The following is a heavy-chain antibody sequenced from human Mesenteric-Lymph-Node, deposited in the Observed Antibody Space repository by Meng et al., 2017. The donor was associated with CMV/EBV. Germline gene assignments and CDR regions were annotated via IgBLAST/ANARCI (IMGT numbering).Heavy chain of an antibody. V-gene: IGHV3-7*01. CDR2: IKQDGSEI. J-gene: IGHJ6*02. CDR1: GFSFSNHW. D-gene: IGHD1-26*01. Sequence: GESLKISCAASGFSFSNHWMSWVRQTPGKGLEWVANIKQDGSEIYYVDSVKGRFTISRDNAKNSLYLQMNSLRAEDTAVYYCAGELGSSYYYGMDVWGQGTTVTVSS. CDR3: AGELGSSYYYGMDV.